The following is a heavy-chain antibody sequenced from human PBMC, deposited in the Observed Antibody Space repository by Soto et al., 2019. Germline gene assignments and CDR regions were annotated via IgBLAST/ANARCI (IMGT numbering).Heavy chain of an antibody. J-gene: IGHJ6*03. CDR3: AKDLDGSGSYYTGGRSRYYYYYMDV. CDR1: GFTFSSYA. V-gene: IGHV3-23*01. D-gene: IGHD3-10*01. CDR2: ISGSGGST. Sequence: GGSLRLSCAASGFTFSSYAMSWVRQAPGKGLEWVSAISGSGGSTYYADSVKGRFTISRDNSKNTLYLQMNSLRAEDTAVYYCAKDLDGSGSYYTGGRSRYYYYYMDVWGKGTTVTVSS.